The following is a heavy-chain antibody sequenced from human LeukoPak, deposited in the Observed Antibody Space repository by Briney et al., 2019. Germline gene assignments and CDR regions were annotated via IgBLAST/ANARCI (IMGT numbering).Heavy chain of an antibody. CDR3: ARHALDTAMVTQYYFDY. J-gene: IGHJ4*02. D-gene: IGHD5-18*01. CDR1: GGSFSGYY. CDR2: INHSGST. Sequence: SETLSLTCAVYGGSFSGYYWSWIRQPPGKGLEWIGEINHSGSTNYNPSLKRRVTISVDTSKNQFSLKLSSVTAADTAVYYCARHALDTAMVTQYYFDYWGQGTLVTVSS. V-gene: IGHV4-34*01.